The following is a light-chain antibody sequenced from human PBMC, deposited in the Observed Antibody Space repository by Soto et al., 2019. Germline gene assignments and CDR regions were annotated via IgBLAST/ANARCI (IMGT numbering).Light chain of an antibody. V-gene: IGKV3-20*01. CDR3: QQYGNSLWA. CDR1: QSVSGSY. CDR2: GAS. J-gene: IGKJ1*01. Sequence: EMVLTQSPGTLSLSPGEGATLSCRASQSVSGSYLAWYQQRPGQAPRLLIYGASSRPTGIPARFSGSGSGTDFTLTISRLEPEDFAVYYCQQYGNSLWAFGQGTKVEIK.